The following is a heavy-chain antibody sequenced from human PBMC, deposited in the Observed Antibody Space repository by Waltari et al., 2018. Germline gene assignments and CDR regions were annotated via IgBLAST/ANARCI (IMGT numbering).Heavy chain of an antibody. CDR3: ARGTMIVVVHAFDI. D-gene: IGHD3-22*01. CDR1: GYSISSGYY. J-gene: IGHJ3*02. V-gene: IGHV4-38-2*01. Sequence: QVQLQESGPGLVKPSETLSLTCAVSGYSISSGYYWGWIRQPPGKGLEWIGSIYHSGSTYYNPSLKSRVTISVDTSKNQFSLKLSSVTAADTAVYYCARGTMIVVVHAFDIWGQGTMVTVSS. CDR2: IYHSGST.